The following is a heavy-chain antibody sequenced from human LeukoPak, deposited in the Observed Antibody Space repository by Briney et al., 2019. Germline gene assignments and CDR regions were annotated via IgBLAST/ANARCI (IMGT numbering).Heavy chain of an antibody. Sequence: GGSLRLSCAASGFTFSSYAMHWVRQAPGKGLEWVAITSYDGSHQYYADSVKGRFTLSRDDSKSTLYLQMNSLRAEDTAVYYCTRVKATGTYSSAMEVWGKGATVTVSS. CDR2: TSYDGSHQ. CDR3: TRVKATGTYSSAMEV. J-gene: IGHJ6*03. V-gene: IGHV3-30*04. D-gene: IGHD1-7*01. CDR1: GFTFSSYA.